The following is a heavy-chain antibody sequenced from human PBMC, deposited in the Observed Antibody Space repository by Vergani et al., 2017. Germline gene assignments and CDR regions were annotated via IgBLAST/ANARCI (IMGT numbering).Heavy chain of an antibody. D-gene: IGHD6-6*01. CDR3: ARDNRSSSAKYYYGMDV. CDR2: IYYSGRT. V-gene: IGHV4-59*01. Sequence: QVQLQESGPGLVKPTETLSLTCTVSGGSISSYYWSWIRQPPGKGLEWIGYIYYSGRTNYNPYLKSRVTISVDTSKNQFSLKLSSVTAADTAVYYCARDNRSSSAKYYYGMDVWGQGTTVTVSS. CDR1: GGSISSYY. J-gene: IGHJ6*02.